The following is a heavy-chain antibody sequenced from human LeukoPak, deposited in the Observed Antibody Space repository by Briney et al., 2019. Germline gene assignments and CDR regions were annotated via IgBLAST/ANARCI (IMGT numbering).Heavy chain of an antibody. CDR3: AGTYYHDSSGYPARIDY. J-gene: IGHJ4*02. Sequence: PSETLSLTCAVYGGSFSGYYWSWIRQPPGKGLEWIGEINHSGSTNYNPSLKSRVTISVDTSKNQFSLELSSVTAADTAVYYCAGTYYHDSSGYPARIDYWGQGTLVTVSS. CDR1: GGSFSGYY. CDR2: INHSGST. D-gene: IGHD3-22*01. V-gene: IGHV4-34*01.